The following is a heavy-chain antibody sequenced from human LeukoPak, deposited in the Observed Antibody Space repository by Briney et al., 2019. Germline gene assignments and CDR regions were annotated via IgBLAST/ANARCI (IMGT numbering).Heavy chain of an antibody. J-gene: IGHJ4*02. CDR2: ISGSGGST. CDR3: AKDLDGSNPYYFDY. CDR1: GFTFSNYA. V-gene: IGHV3-23*01. Sequence: GGSLRLSCAAPGFTFSNYAMSWVRQAPGKGLEWVSAISGSGGSTYYADSVKGRFTMFRDNSKSTLYLQMNSLRAEDTAVYYCAKDLDGSNPYYFDYWGQGTLVTVSS. D-gene: IGHD4-11*01.